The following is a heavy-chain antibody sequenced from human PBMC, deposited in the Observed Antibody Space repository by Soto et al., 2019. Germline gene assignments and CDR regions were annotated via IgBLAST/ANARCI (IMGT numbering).Heavy chain of an antibody. CDR1: GGSISSYY. CDR3: ARAGTYYDFWSGYLRGYFDY. CDR2: IYYSGST. D-gene: IGHD3-3*01. Sequence: PSETLSLTCTVSGGSISSYYWSWIRQPPGKGLEWIGYIYYSGSTNYNPSLKSRVTISVDTSKNQFSLKLSSVTAADTAVYYCARAGTYYDFWSGYLRGYFDYWGQGTLVTVSS. V-gene: IGHV4-59*01. J-gene: IGHJ4*02.